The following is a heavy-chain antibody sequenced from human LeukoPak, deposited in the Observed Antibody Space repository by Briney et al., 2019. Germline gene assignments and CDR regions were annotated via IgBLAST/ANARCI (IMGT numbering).Heavy chain of an antibody. V-gene: IGHV3-23*01. D-gene: IGHD1-26*01. Sequence: GGSLRLSCAASGFTSSIYAMSCVRQAPGKGLEWVSAISGSGGSTYYADSVKGRFTISRDNSKNTLYLQMNSLRAEDTAVYYCAKDLGEWELRPIDYWGQGTLVTVSS. CDR2: ISGSGGST. CDR3: AKDLGEWELRPIDY. CDR1: GFTSSIYA. J-gene: IGHJ4*02.